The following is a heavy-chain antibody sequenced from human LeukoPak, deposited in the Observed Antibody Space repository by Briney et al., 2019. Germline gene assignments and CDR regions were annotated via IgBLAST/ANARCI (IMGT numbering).Heavy chain of an antibody. CDR2: INHSGST. CDR3: ARRTRGYSYGPYYYGMDV. CDR1: GGSFSGYY. D-gene: IGHD5-18*01. V-gene: IGHV4-34*01. Sequence: SETLSLTCAVYGGSFSGYYWSWIRQPPGKGLEWIGEINHSGSTNYNPSLKSRVTISVDTSKNQFSLKLSSVTAADAAVYYCARRTRGYSYGPYYYGMDVWGQGTTVTVSS. J-gene: IGHJ6*02.